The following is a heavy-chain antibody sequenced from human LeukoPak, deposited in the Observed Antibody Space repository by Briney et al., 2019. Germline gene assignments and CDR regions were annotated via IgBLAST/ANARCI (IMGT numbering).Heavy chain of an antibody. D-gene: IGHD5-12*01. J-gene: IGHJ4*02. CDR3: ARHIVATITLTEVGGLDY. CDR2: INHSGST. Sequence: SSETLSLTCAVYGGSFSGYYWSWIRKPPGKGLEWIGEINHSGSTNYNPSLKSRVTISVDTSKNQFSLKLSSVTAADTAVYYCARHIVATITLTEVGGLDYWGQGTLVTVSS. CDR1: GGSFSGYY. V-gene: IGHV4-34*01.